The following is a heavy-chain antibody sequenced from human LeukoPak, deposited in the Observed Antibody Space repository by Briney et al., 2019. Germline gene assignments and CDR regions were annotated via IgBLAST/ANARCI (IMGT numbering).Heavy chain of an antibody. Sequence: SETLSLTCAVYGGSFSGYYWSWIRQPPGKGLEWIGEINHSGSTNYNPSLKSRVTISVDTSKNQFSPKLSSVTAADTAVYYCARVRMVRGVNNFDYWGQGTLVTVSS. J-gene: IGHJ4*02. V-gene: IGHV4-34*01. D-gene: IGHD3-10*01. CDR2: INHSGST. CDR1: GGSFSGYY. CDR3: ARVRMVRGVNNFDY.